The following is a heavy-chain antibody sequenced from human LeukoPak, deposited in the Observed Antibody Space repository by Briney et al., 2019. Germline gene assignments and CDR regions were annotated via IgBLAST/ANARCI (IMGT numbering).Heavy chain of an antibody. V-gene: IGHV3-7*01. CDR3: ARASIAAGPYYFDS. Sequence: PGGSLRLSCAASGFTFSSYWMSWVRQAPGKGLKWVANIKQDGSEKYYVDSVKGRLTISRDNAKNSLYLQMNSLRAEDTAVYYCARASIAAGPYYFDSWGQGTLVTVSS. J-gene: IGHJ4*02. CDR2: IKQDGSEK. D-gene: IGHD6-13*01. CDR1: GFTFSSYW.